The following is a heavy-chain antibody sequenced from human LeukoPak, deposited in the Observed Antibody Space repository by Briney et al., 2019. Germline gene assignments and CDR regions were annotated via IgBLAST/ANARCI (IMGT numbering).Heavy chain of an antibody. CDR3: ARLPGYVDY. J-gene: IGHJ4*02. CDR1: GGSISSYY. CDR2: IYYSGST. Sequence: PSETLSLTCTVSGGSISSYYWSWIRQPPGKGLEWIGYIYYSGSTNYNPSLKSRVTISVDTSKNQFSLKLSSVTAADTAVYYCARLPGYVDYWGQGTLVTVSS. V-gene: IGHV4-59*08. D-gene: IGHD3-9*01.